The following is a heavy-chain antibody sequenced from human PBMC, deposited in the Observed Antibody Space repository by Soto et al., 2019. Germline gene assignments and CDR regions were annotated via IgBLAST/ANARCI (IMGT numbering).Heavy chain of an antibody. V-gene: IGHV1-2*04. Sequence: QVQLVQSGAEVKKPGASVKVSCKASGYTFTGYYMHWVRQAPGQGLDWMGWINPNSGGTNYAQKFQGWVTMTSETSISTDYMELSRLRSDDTAVYYCAREGDIVATGEYDAFDIWGQGTMVTVSS. CDR2: INPNSGGT. D-gene: IGHD5-12*01. J-gene: IGHJ3*02. CDR1: GYTFTGYY. CDR3: AREGDIVATGEYDAFDI.